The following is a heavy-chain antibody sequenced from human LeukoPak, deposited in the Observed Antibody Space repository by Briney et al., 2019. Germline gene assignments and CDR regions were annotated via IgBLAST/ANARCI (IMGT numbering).Heavy chain of an antibody. D-gene: IGHD3-9*01. J-gene: IGHJ4*02. V-gene: IGHV3-23*01. CDR3: AKSALRYFDWLFRYYFDY. CDR2: ISGSGGST. CDR1: GFTFSSYA. Sequence: GGSLRLSCAASGFTFSSYAMSWVRQAPGKGLEWVSAISGSGGSTYYADPVKGRFTISRDNSKNTLYLQMNSLRAEDTAVYYCAKSALRYFDWLFRYYFDYWGQGTLVTVSS.